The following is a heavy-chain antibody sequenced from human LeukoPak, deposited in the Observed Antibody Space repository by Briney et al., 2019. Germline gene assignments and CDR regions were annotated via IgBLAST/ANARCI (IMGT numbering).Heavy chain of an antibody. Sequence: PSETLSLTCTVSGGSISSYYWSWFRLPPGKGLEWIGYIYYSGTTNYNPSLRGRVTMSVDTSRNQFSLKVRSVTAADTAVYYCARGLSSYYDRSPLVFGIWGQGTMVTVSS. V-gene: IGHV4-59*01. J-gene: IGHJ3*02. CDR3: ARGLSSYYDRSPLVFGI. CDR1: GGSISSYY. CDR2: IYYSGTT. D-gene: IGHD3-22*01.